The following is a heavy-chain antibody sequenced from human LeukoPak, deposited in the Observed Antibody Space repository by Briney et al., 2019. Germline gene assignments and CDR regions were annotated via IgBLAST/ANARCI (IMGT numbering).Heavy chain of an antibody. CDR1: GGSFSGYY. J-gene: IGHJ4*02. D-gene: IGHD3-10*01. V-gene: IGHV4-34*01. CDR2: IDHSETI. Sequence: SETLSLTCAVSGGSFSGYYWTWIRQSPGKGLEWIGEIDHSETINYNPSLKSRVTMSVDTSKSQFSLNLTSVTAADTAVYYCARGRRYYYGSGFYYWGQGTLVNVSS. CDR3: ARGRRYYYGSGFYY.